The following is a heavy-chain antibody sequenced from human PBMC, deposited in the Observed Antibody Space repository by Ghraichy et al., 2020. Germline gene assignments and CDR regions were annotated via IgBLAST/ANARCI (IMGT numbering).Heavy chain of an antibody. CDR3: AKRIDYVWGSYRGFDY. V-gene: IGHV3-30*18. J-gene: IGHJ4*02. Sequence: GGSLRLSCAASGFTFSSYGMHWVRQAPGKGLEWVAVISYDGSNKYYADSVKGRFTISRDNSKNTLYLQMNSLRAEDTAVYYCAKRIDYVWGSYRGFDYWGQGTLVTVSS. CDR2: ISYDGSNK. D-gene: IGHD3-16*02. CDR1: GFTFSSYG.